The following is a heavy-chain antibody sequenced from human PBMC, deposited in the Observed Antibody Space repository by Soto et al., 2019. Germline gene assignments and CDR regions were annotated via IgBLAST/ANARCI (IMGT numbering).Heavy chain of an antibody. V-gene: IGHV1-18*01. J-gene: IGHJ4*02. Sequence: QVQLVQSGAELRKPGASVKVSCKASGYSFSSYGINWVRQAPGQGLEWMGWINTYNGNIHYAQKFEARVTMTTATSTNTVYMELRSLKSDDTAIYYCARDRLRGYDSSGFYSWGQGTLVTVSS. CDR1: GYSFSSYG. CDR3: ARDRLRGYDSSGFYS. D-gene: IGHD3-22*01. CDR2: INTYNGNI.